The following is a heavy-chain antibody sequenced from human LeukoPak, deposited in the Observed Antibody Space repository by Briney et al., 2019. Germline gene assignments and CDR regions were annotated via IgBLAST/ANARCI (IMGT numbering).Heavy chain of an antibody. D-gene: IGHD2-8*02. J-gene: IGHJ4*02. CDR2: ISGSGGST. CDR1: GFTFSSYA. V-gene: IGHV3-23*01. CDR3: ATYRQVLLPFES. Sequence: GGSLRLSCAASGFTFSSYAMSWVRHAPGKGLERGSVISGSGGSTYYADSVKGRFTISRDNSKNTLYLQMNSLRAEDTAIYYCATYRQVLLPFESWGQGTLVTVSS.